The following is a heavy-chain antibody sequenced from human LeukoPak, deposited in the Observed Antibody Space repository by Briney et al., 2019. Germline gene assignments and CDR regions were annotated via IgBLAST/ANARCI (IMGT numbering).Heavy chain of an antibody. CDR1: GYTFTGYY. CDR3: ATLFGSETDAFDI. V-gene: IGHV1-2*02. J-gene: IGHJ3*02. CDR2: INPNSGGT. Sequence: ASVKVSCKASGYTFTGYYMHWVRQAPGQGLEWMGWINPNSGGTNYAQKFQGRVTMTRDTSISTAYMELSSLRSEDTAVYYCATLFGSETDAFDIWGQGTMVTVSS. D-gene: IGHD3-10*02.